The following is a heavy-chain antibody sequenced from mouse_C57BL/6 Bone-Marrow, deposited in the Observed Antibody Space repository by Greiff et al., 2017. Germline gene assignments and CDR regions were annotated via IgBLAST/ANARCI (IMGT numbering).Heavy chain of an antibody. Sequence: QVHVKQSGAELARPGASVKLSCKASGYTFTSYGISWVKQRTGQGLEWIGEIYPRSGNTYYNEKFKGKATLTADKSSSTAYMELRSLTSEDSAVYFCAIDYPWFAYWGQGTLVTVSA. CDR3: AIDYPWFAY. V-gene: IGHV1-81*01. J-gene: IGHJ3*01. CDR2: IYPRSGNT. CDR1: GYTFTSYG. D-gene: IGHD2-4*01.